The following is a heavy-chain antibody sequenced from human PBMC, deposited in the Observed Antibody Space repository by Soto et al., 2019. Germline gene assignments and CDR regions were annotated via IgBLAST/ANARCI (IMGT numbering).Heavy chain of an antibody. D-gene: IGHD2-15*01. CDR2: IHHTGTA. CDR1: GDSITDYY. CDR3: AGQRWGYCSGGSCSSYYYYYMDV. V-gene: IGHV4-59*08. J-gene: IGHJ6*03. Sequence: SETLSLTCTVSGDSITDYYWSWIRESPGKGLEWIAYIHHTGTANYNPSLKSRVTISVDTSKSQFSLKLSSVTAADTAVYYCAGQRWGYCSGGSCSSYYYYYMDVWGKGTTVTVAS.